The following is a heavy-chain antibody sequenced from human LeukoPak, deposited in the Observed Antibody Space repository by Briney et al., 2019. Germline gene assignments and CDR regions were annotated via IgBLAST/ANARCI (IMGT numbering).Heavy chain of an antibody. V-gene: IGHV3-11*01. Sequence: GGSLRLSCAASGFTFSDYYMSWIRQAPGKGLEWVSYISSSGSTIYYADSVKGRFTISRDNAKHSLYLQMNSLRAEDTAVYYCARDSYYDFWSGRQPPDYWGQGTLVTVSS. D-gene: IGHD3-3*01. CDR3: ARDSYYDFWSGRQPPDY. CDR1: GFTFSDYY. CDR2: ISSSGSTI. J-gene: IGHJ4*02.